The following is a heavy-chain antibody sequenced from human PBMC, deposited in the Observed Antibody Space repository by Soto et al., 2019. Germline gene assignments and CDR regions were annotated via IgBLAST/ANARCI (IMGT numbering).Heavy chain of an antibody. CDR2: ISGSGGST. Sequence: EVQLLESGGGLVQPGGSLRLSCAASGFTFSSYAMSWVRQAPGKGLEWVSAISGSGGSTYYADSVKGRFTISRDNSKNTLYLQMNSLRAEDTAVYYCARDPRRIAARNYYYYGMDVWGQGTTVTVSS. V-gene: IGHV3-23*01. CDR3: ARDPRRIAARNYYYYGMDV. D-gene: IGHD6-6*01. CDR1: GFTFSSYA. J-gene: IGHJ6*02.